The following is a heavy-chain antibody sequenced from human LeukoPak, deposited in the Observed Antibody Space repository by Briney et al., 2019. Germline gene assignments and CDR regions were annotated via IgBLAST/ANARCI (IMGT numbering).Heavy chain of an antibody. Sequence: SETLSLTCTVSGGSINTDTYYWTWIRQPAGKGLEWIGRLYATGSPIYNPSLKSRVTISIDTSKNQFSLKLTSVSAADTAVYYCARDVGPMVRGREGRPRKYNWFDPWGQGTLVTVSS. D-gene: IGHD3-10*01. CDR3: ARDVGPMVRGREGRPRKYNWFDP. J-gene: IGHJ5*02. CDR1: GGSINTDTYY. CDR2: LYATGSP. V-gene: IGHV4-61*02.